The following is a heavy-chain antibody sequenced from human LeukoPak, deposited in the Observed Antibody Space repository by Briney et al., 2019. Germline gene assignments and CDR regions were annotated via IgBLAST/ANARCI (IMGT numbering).Heavy chain of an antibody. D-gene: IGHD2-15*01. CDR2: INHSGST. CDR3: ARDRYCSGGSCYLGWFDP. J-gene: IGHJ5*02. V-gene: IGHV4-34*01. Sequence: SDTLSLTCAVYGGSFSGYYWSWIRQPPGKGLEWMGEINHSGSTNYNPSLKSRVTISVDASKNLFALKLSSVTAADTAVYYCARDRYCSGGSCYLGWFDPWGQGTLVTVSS. CDR1: GGSFSGYY.